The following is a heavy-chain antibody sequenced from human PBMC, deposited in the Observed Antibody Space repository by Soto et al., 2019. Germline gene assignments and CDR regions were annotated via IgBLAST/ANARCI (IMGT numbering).Heavy chain of an antibody. CDR3: AKDAVSPDGVWLVDN. D-gene: IGHD5-12*01. CDR2: LSGSGGGI. V-gene: IGHV3-23*01. J-gene: IGHJ4*02. CDR1: GFTFSNYA. Sequence: GSLRLSWAASGFTFSNYAMIWAREAPGRVLEWVSVLSGSGGGIFYADSVKGRFTISRDNSDNSVHLQMNSLRLEDTAVYYCAKDAVSPDGVWLVDNWGKGTGVTGSS.